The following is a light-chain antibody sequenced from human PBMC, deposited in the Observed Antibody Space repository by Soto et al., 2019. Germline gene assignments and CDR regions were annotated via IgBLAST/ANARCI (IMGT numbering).Light chain of an antibody. CDR1: QTMRSSH. CDR3: QQRTNWPPIA. V-gene: IGKV3D-20*02. Sequence: EIVLTQSPGTLSLSPGERATLSCRASQTMRSSHLAWYQQKPGQAPRLLIYGASTRTFDVPDRFRGSGSGTTFTHTISSLQPEDVADYDCQQRTNWPPIAFGGGTKVEIK. J-gene: IGKJ4*02. CDR2: GAS.